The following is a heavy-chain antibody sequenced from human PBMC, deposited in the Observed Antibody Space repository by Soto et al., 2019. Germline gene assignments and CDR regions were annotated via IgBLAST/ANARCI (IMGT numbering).Heavy chain of an antibody. V-gene: IGHV4-61*01. D-gene: IGHD2-15*01. CDR2: IYYSGST. J-gene: IGHJ6*02. Sequence: PGETLSLSCTASGVSVSSGSIYWSWMPQPQGLGLVWIRYIYYSGSTNYSPTHNSRVTISVDTTKNQYSLKLSSVTAADTAVYYCARGDEMVAVATLYYYYYGMDVWGQGTTVTVSS. CDR1: GVSVSSGSIY. CDR3: ARGDEMVAVATLYYYYYGMDV.